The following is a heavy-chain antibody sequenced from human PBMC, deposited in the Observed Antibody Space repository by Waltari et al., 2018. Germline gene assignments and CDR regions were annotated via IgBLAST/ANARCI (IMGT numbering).Heavy chain of an antibody. Sequence: QVQLQESGPGLVKPSETLSLTCTVSGGSISSYYWSWIRQPPGKGLEWIGYIYYSGSTNYNPSLKSRVTISVDTSKNQFSLKLSSVTAADTAVYYCARAGYSSGWFAGYWGQGTLVTVSS. CDR1: GGSISSYY. V-gene: IGHV4-59*01. CDR3: ARAGYSSGWFAGY. CDR2: IYYSGST. J-gene: IGHJ4*02. D-gene: IGHD6-19*01.